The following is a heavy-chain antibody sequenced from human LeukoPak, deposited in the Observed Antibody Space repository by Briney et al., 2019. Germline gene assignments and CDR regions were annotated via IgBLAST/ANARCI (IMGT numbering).Heavy chain of an antibody. Sequence: SLRLSCAASGFTFDDYAMNWVRQAPGKGLGWVSGISWNSGSIGYADSVKGRFTISRDNSQNSLYLQMNGLRAEDTAVYYCASTVLRFLERAFDIWGQGTMVTVSS. CDR2: ISWNSGSI. D-gene: IGHD3-3*01. J-gene: IGHJ3*02. CDR3: ASTVLRFLERAFDI. V-gene: IGHV3-9*01. CDR1: GFTFDDYA.